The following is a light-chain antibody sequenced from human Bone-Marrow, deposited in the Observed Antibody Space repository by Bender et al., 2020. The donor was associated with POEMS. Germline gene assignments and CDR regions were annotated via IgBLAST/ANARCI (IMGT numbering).Light chain of an antibody. CDR3: AAWEDSLNGWV. J-gene: IGLJ3*02. CDR2: INN. Sequence: QSVLTQPPSVSAAPGQKVTISCSGSSSNIGSNDVSWYQQLPGTAPKLLIYINNQRPSGVPDRFSGSKSGTSGSLAISGLQSEDEADYYCAAWEDSLNGWVFGGGTKLTVL. CDR1: SSNIGSND. V-gene: IGLV1-44*01.